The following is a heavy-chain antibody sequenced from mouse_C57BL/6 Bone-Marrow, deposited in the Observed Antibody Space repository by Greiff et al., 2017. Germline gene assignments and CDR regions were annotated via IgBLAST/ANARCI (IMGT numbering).Heavy chain of an antibody. CDR1: GIDFSRYW. J-gene: IGHJ1*03. D-gene: IGHD1-1*01. CDR2: IHPDSSTK. CDR3: ARQGYGSTYWYFDV. V-gene: IGHV4-1*01. Sequence: AASGIDFSRYWMSWVRRAPGKGLEWLGEIHPDSSTKNYAPSLKDKFIISRYNAKKTLYLQMSKVRSEDTALYYCARQGYGSTYWYFDVWGTGTTVTVSS.